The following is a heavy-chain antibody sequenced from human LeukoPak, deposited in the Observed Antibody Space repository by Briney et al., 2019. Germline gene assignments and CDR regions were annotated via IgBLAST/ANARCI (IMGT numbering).Heavy chain of an antibody. CDR1: GITFSSYE. V-gene: IGHV3-48*03. CDR2: ISSSGSTI. CDR3: AKNWNHMDFDY. D-gene: IGHD1-14*01. J-gene: IGHJ4*02. Sequence: QPGGSLRLSCAASGITFSSYEMNWVRQAPGKGLEWVSYISSSGSTIYYADSVKGRFTISRDNSKNTLYLQMNSLRAEDTAVYFCAKNWNHMDFDYWGQGTLVTVSS.